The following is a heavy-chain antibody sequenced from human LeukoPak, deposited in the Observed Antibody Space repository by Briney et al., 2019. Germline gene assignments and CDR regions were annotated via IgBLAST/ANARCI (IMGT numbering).Heavy chain of an antibody. D-gene: IGHD3-10*01. CDR3: AKDPTMVRGVVQKGTRDDY. V-gene: IGHV3-23*01. J-gene: IGHJ4*02. Sequence: GGSLRLSCAASGFTFSSYAMSWVRQAPVKGLEWVSAISGSGGSTYYADSVKGRFTISRDNSKNTLYLQMNSLRAEDTAVYYCAKDPTMVRGVVQKGTRDDYWGQGTLVTVSS. CDR1: GFTFSSYA. CDR2: ISGSGGST.